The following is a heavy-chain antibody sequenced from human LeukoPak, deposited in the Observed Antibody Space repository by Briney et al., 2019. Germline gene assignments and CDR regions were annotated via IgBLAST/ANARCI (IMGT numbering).Heavy chain of an antibody. Sequence: PGGSLRLSCAASGFTFSIYTMIWVRQAPGRGLQWLSYINSDSNIISYADSVKGRFTISRDNSKNTLYLQMNSLRAEDTAVYYCARRGSYPNYYYHYMDVWGKGTTVTVSS. D-gene: IGHD1-26*01. CDR2: INSDSNII. CDR3: ARRGSYPNYYYHYMDV. J-gene: IGHJ6*03. V-gene: IGHV3-48*01. CDR1: GFTFSIYT.